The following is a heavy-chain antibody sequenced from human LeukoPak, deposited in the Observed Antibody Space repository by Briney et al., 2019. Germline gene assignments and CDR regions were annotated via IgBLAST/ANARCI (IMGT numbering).Heavy chain of an antibody. J-gene: IGHJ4*02. V-gene: IGHV3-53*01. Sequence: GGSLRLSCAASGFTVSNTYMGWVRQAPGKGLEWVSVIYTDGNTYNADSVKGRFTISRDNAKNSLYLQMNSLRAEDTAVYYCARDLFWGQGTLVTVSS. CDR1: GFTVSNTY. CDR3: ARDLF. CDR2: IYTDGNT.